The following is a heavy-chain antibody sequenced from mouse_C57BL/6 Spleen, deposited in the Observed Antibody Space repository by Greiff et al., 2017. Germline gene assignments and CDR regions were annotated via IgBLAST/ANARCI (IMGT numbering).Heavy chain of an antibody. J-gene: IGHJ2*01. CDR1: GYAFSSSW. Sequence: QVQLQQSGPELVKPGASVKISCKASGYAFSSSWMNWVKQRPGTGLEWIGRIYPGDGDTNYNGKFKGKATLTADKSSSTAYMQLSSLTAEDSAVYFCARNGDYWGQGTTLTVSS. V-gene: IGHV1-82*01. CDR2: IYPGDGDT. CDR3: ARNGDY.